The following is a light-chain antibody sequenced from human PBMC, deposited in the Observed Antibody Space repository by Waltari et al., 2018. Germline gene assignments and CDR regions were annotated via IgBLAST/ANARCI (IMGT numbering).Light chain of an antibody. J-gene: IGKJ2*01. CDR3: HQYIGWPYT. Sequence: DTQMTQSPSTLSASVGDRVTITCRASQSISIWLAWYQQRPGKAPKLLIYKASSLESGVPSRFSGSGSGTEFTLTISSLQSEDVAFYHCHQYIGWPYTFAQGTKLEL. V-gene: IGKV1-5*03. CDR2: KAS. CDR1: QSISIW.